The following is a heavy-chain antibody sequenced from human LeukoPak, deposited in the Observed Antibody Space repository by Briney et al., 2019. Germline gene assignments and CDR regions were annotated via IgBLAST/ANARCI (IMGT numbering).Heavy chain of an antibody. CDR1: GFTFISYG. J-gene: IGHJ4*02. V-gene: IGHV3-30*02. D-gene: IGHD1-26*01. CDR3: ARGSYQIDY. CDR2: IAYDGSNK. Sequence: HPGGSLRLSCAASGFTFISYGMHWVRQAPGKGLEWVAFIAYDGSNKYYADSVKGRFTISRDNSKNTLSLQMNSLRAEDTAVYYCARGSYQIDYWGQGTLVTVSS.